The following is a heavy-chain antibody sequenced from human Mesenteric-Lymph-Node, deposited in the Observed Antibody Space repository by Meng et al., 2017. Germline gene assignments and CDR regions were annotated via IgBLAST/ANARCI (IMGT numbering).Heavy chain of an antibody. V-gene: IGHV7-4-1*02. Sequence: ASVKVSCKASGYTFTSYGISWVRQAPGQGLEWMGWINTNTGNPTYAQGFTGRFVFSLDTSVSTAYLQISSLKAEDTAVYYCARVGRGGRYYYDSSGYNYWYFDLWGRGTLVTVSS. CDR3: ARVGRGGRYYYDSSGYNYWYFDL. J-gene: IGHJ2*01. CDR1: GYTFTSYG. CDR2: INTNTGNP. D-gene: IGHD3-22*01.